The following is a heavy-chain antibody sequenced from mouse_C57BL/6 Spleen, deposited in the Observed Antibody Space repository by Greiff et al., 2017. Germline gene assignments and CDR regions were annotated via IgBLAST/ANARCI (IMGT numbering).Heavy chain of an antibody. Sequence: QVQLQQPGAELVKPGASVKLSCKASGYTFTSYWMHWVKQRPGQGLEWIGMIHPNSGSTNYNEKFKSKATLTVDKSSSTAYMQLSSLTSEDSAVYYCARSRDGRDYYAMDYWGQGTSVTVSS. V-gene: IGHV1-64*01. CDR2: IHPNSGST. CDR1: GYTFTSYW. J-gene: IGHJ4*01. D-gene: IGHD2-3*01. CDR3: ARSRDGRDYYAMDY.